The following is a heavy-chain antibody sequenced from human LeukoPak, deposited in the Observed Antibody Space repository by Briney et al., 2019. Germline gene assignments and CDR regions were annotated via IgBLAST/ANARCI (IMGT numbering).Heavy chain of an antibody. D-gene: IGHD6-19*01. CDR3: ARDQGSGWYIGF. Sequence: GGSLRLSCAASGFTFSSYSMNWVRQAPGKGLEWVSYISSSSTIYYADSVKGRFTISRDNSKNTLYLQMNSLRAEDTAVYYCARDQGSGWYIGFWGQGTLVTVSS. V-gene: IGHV3-48*01. CDR2: ISSSSTI. J-gene: IGHJ4*02. CDR1: GFTFSSYS.